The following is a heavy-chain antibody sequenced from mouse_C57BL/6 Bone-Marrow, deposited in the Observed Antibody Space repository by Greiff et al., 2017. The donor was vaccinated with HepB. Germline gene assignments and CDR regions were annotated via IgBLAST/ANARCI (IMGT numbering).Heavy chain of an antibody. J-gene: IGHJ4*01. Sequence: VQLQQSGAELVKPGASVKLSCKASGYTFTSYWMQWVKQRPGQGLEWIGEIDPSDSYTNYNQKFKGKATLTVDTSSSTAYMQLSSLTSEDSAVYYCARGRDHDEETYAMDYWGQGTSVTVSS. CDR2: IDPSDSYT. V-gene: IGHV1-50*01. D-gene: IGHD2-4*01. CDR3: ARGRDHDEETYAMDY. CDR1: GYTFTSYW.